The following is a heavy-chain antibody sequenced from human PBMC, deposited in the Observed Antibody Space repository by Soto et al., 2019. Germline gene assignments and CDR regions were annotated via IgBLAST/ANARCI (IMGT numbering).Heavy chain of an antibody. J-gene: IGHJ4*02. CDR2: IHYSGST. Sequence: QMQLQESGPGLVTPSETLSLTCTVSGGSVTTDNYYWSWIRQPPGKGLEWIAYIHYSGSTNYNPSLKSRVTISVDTSKNQFSLKLSSVTAADTAVYYCARAPYSSGWPDSWGQGTLVTVSS. D-gene: IGHD6-19*01. CDR3: ARAPYSSGWPDS. CDR1: GGSVTTDNYY. V-gene: IGHV4-61*01.